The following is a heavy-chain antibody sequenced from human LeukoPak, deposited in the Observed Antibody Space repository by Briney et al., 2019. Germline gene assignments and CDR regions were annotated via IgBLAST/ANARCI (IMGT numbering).Heavy chain of an antibody. CDR2: IRYDGSNK. D-gene: IGHD4-23*01. V-gene: IGHV3-30*02. J-gene: IGHJ6*03. Sequence: PGGSLRLSCTASGFTFSNYGMHWVRQAPGKGLEWVAFIRYDGSNKYYADSVKGRFTISRDNSKNTLYLQMNSLRAEDTAVYYCARTGDYGGKGHEDYMDVWGKGTTVTVSS. CDR3: ARTGDYGGKGHEDYMDV. CDR1: GFTFSNYG.